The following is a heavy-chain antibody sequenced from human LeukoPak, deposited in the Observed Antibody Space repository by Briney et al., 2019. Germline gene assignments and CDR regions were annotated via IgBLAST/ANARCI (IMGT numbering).Heavy chain of an antibody. D-gene: IGHD1-26*01. CDR1: GFTFSSYG. Sequence: GGSLRLSCAASGFTFSSYGMHWVRQAPAKGLEWVAFIRYDGSNKYYADSVKGRFTISRDNSKNTLYLQMNSLRAEHTAVYYCAKDGVGATATQHWGQGTLVTVSS. CDR3: AKDGVGATATQH. V-gene: IGHV3-30*02. CDR2: IRYDGSNK. J-gene: IGHJ1*01.